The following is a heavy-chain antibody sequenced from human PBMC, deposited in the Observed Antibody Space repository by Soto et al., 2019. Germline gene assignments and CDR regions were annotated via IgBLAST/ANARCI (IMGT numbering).Heavy chain of an antibody. V-gene: IGHV1-8*01. CDR3: ARGGHIAVVTASFDN. J-gene: IGHJ4*02. CDR1: GYTFTSYD. D-gene: IGHD2-21*02. CDR2: VNPNSGNT. Sequence: ASVKVSCTASGYTFTSYDINWVRQATGQGLEWMGWVNPNSGNTDYAQKFLGRVTVTRDTSTTTVFMELSSLRSDDTAVYYCARGGHIAVVTASFDNWGQGTLVTVSS.